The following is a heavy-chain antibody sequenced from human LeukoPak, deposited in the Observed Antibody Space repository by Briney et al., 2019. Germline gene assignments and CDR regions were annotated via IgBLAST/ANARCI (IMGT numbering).Heavy chain of an antibody. J-gene: IGHJ4*02. V-gene: IGHV1-2*06. CDR3: ARVRGNSGNFDY. Sequence: ASVKVSCKASGYTFTGYYMHWVRQAPGQGLEWMGRINPNSGGTNYAQKFQGRVTMTRDTSISTAYMELSRLRSDDTAVYYCARVRGNSGNFDYWGQGTRVTVSS. CDR1: GYTFTGYY. CDR2: INPNSGGT. D-gene: IGHD3-10*01.